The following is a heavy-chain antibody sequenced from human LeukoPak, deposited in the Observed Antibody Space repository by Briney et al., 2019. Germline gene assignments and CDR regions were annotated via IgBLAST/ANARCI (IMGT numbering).Heavy chain of an antibody. Sequence: GGSLRLSCAASGFTFSSYWMHWVRQAPGKGLVWVSRINSDGSSTSYADSVKGRFTISRDNAKNTLYLQMNSLRAEDTAVYYCAREGLGDYDFWSGPLDYWGQGTLVTVSS. CDR1: GFTFSSYW. V-gene: IGHV3-74*01. CDR3: AREGLGDYDFWSGPLDY. J-gene: IGHJ4*02. D-gene: IGHD3-3*01. CDR2: INSDGSST.